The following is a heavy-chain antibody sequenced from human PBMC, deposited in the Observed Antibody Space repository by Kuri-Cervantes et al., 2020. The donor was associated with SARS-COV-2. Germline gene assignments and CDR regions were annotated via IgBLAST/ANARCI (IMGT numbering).Heavy chain of an antibody. J-gene: IGHJ4*02. CDR2: IDWDDDK. D-gene: IGHD4-11*01. V-gene: IGHV2-70*11. Sequence: SGPTLVTPTQTLTLTCTFSGFSLSTSGMCVSWIRQPPGKALEWLARIDWDDDKYYRTSLKTRLTISKDTSKNQVVLTMTNVDPVDTATYYCARIQAATVIADYWGQGALVTVSS. CDR1: GFSLSTSGMC. CDR3: ARIQAATVIADY.